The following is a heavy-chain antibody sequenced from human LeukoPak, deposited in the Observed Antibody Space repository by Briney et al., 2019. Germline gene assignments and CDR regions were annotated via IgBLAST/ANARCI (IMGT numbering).Heavy chain of an antibody. D-gene: IGHD3-3*01. V-gene: IGHV4-34*01. J-gene: IGHJ4*02. CDR3: ARASSLYEFGRGYLTPLAE. CDR1: GFSFSGYY. Sequence: SETLSLTCAVYGFSFSGYYWSWIRQPPGKGLEWIGEINHSGSTNYYPSLKSRVTISVDTSNNQFSLKLSSMTAADEAVYYSARASSLYEFGRGYLTPLAEWGERTLLT. CDR2: INHSGST.